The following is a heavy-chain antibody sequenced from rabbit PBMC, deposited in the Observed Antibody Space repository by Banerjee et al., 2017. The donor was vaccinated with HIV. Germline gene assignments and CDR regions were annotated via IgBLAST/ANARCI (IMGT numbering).Heavy chain of an antibody. Sequence: QEQLEESGGDLVKPEGSLTLTCTASGFSFSSSYWMYWVRQAPGKGLEWIASIYTGSSGSTYYASWAKGRFTISKTSSTTVTLQMTSLTAADTATYFCARYSSAWGASGNLWGQGTLVTVS. J-gene: IGHJ4*01. D-gene: IGHD4-1*01. CDR1: GFSFSSSYW. V-gene: IGHV1S45*01. CDR3: ARYSSAWGASGNL. CDR2: IYTGSSGST.